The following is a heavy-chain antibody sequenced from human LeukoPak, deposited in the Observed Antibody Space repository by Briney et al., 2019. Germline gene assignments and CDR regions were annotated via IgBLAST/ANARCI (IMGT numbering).Heavy chain of an antibody. CDR3: ARVDTAMETGYYFDY. D-gene: IGHD5-18*01. V-gene: IGHV4-30-2*01. Sequence: SQTLSLTCAVSVGSISSGGYSWSWIRQPPGKGLEWIGYIYHSGSTYYNPSLKSRVTISVDRSKNQFSLKLSSVTAADTAVYYCARVDTAMETGYYFDYWGQGTLVTVSS. CDR2: IYHSGST. J-gene: IGHJ4*02. CDR1: VGSISSGGYS.